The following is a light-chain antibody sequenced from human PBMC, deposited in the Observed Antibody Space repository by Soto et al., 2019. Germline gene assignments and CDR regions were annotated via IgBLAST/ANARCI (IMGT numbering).Light chain of an antibody. CDR3: AASDDSLNGCV. CDR1: SSNIGSNT. CDR2: SNN. V-gene: IGLV1-44*01. J-gene: IGLJ3*02. Sequence: QSVLTQPPSASGTPGQRVTISCSGSSSNIGSNTVNWYQQLPGTAPKLLIYSNNQRPSGVPDRFSGSKSGTSASLAISGLQSEDEADYYCAASDDSLNGCVFGGGTKLTVL.